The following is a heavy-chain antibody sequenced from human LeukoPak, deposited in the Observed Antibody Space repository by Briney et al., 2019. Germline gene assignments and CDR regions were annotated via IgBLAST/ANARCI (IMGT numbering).Heavy chain of an antibody. CDR3: ASRHCSGENCYAGPLDF. J-gene: IGHJ4*02. Sequence: GGSLRLSCAASGSTSSSYAMSWIRQAPGKGLEWVSSISNSGDNTYYADSVKGRFTISRDKSKNTLYLQMNSLRAEDTAVYYCASRHCSGENCYAGPLDFWGQGIQVTVSS. V-gene: IGHV3-23*01. D-gene: IGHD2-8*02. CDR2: ISNSGDNT. CDR1: GSTSSSYA.